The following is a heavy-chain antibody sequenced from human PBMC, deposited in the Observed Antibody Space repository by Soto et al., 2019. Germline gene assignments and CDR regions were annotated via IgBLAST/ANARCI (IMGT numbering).Heavy chain of an antibody. CDR2: IYSGGST. CDR1: GFTVSSNY. CDR3: AFSLSIAVAVFDY. J-gene: IGHJ4*02. Sequence: EVQLVETGGGLIQPGGSLRLSCAASGFTVSSNYMSWVRQAPGKGLEWVSVIYSGGSTYYADSVKGRFTISRDNSKNTLYLQMNSLRAEDTAVYYCAFSLSIAVAVFDYWDQGTLVTVSS. V-gene: IGHV3-53*02. D-gene: IGHD6-19*01.